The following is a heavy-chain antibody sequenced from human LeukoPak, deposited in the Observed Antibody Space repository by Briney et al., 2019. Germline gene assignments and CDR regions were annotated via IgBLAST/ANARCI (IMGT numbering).Heavy chain of an antibody. D-gene: IGHD3-10*01. CDR3: AKGTTSGSGPHYFDY. CDR1: GFTFSNYA. Sequence: PGGSLRLSCAASGFTFSNYAMSWVRQAPGEGLVWVSLISGSGLSSYYADSVKGRFSISRDNSRNTLYLQLNNLNARDTAVYYCAKGTTSGSGPHYFDYWGQGALVTVSS. CDR2: ISGSGLSS. J-gene: IGHJ4*02. V-gene: IGHV3-23*01.